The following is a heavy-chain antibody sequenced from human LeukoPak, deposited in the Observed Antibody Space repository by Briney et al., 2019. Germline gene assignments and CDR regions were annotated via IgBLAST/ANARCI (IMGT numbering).Heavy chain of an antibody. CDR3: ARGRYLDWLPYYFDY. CDR1: GFTFSSCR. Sequence: PGGSLRLSCAASGFTFSSCRMNWVRQAPGKGLEWVANIKQDGSEKYYVDSVKGRFTISRDNAKNSLFLQMNSLRAEDTAVYFCARGRYLDWLPYYFDYWGQGTLVTVSS. CDR2: IKQDGSEK. J-gene: IGHJ4*02. D-gene: IGHD3-9*01. V-gene: IGHV3-7*01.